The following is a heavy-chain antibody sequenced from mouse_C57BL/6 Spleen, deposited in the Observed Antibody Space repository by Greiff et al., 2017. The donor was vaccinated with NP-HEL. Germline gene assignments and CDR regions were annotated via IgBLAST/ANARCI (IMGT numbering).Heavy chain of an antibody. D-gene: IGHD3-2*02. CDR1: GYTFTSYW. Sequence: VQLQQSGAELAKPGASVKLSCKASGYTFTSYWMHWVKQRPGQGLEWIVYINPSIGYTKYNQKFKDKATLTADKSSSTAYMQLSSLTYEDSAVYYCARNDSSGYVVLSFDYWGQGTTLTVSS. J-gene: IGHJ2*01. V-gene: IGHV1-7*01. CDR2: INPSIGYT. CDR3: ARNDSSGYVVLSFDY.